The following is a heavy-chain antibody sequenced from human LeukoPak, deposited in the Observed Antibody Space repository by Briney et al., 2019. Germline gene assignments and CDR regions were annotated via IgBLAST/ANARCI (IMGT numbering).Heavy chain of an antibody. J-gene: IGHJ4*02. V-gene: IGHV3-21*01. CDR1: GYTFSSYS. D-gene: IGHD2-15*01. CDR2: ISSSSSYI. CDR3: ARDELCSGGSCYLTRLFDY. Sequence: PGGSLRLSCAASGYTFSSYSMNWVRQAPGKGLEWVSSISSSSSYIYYADSVKGRFTISRDNAKNSLYLQINTLRAEDTAVYFCARDELCSGGSCYLTRLFDYWGQGTLVTVSS.